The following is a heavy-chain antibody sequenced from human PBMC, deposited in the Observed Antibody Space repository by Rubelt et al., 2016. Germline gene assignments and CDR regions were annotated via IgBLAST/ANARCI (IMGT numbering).Heavy chain of an antibody. CDR3: ARNREWITFYYYYYGMDV. CDR2: IYSGGST. D-gene: IGHD3-3*01. V-gene: IGHV3-53*05. J-gene: IGHJ6*02. Sequence: GKGLEWVSVIYSGGSTYYADSVKGRFTISRDNSKNTLYLQMNSLRAEDTAVYYCARNREWITFYYYYYGMDVWGQGTTVTVSS.